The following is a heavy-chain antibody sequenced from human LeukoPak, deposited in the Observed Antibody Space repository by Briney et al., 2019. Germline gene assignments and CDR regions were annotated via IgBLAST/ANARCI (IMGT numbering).Heavy chain of an antibody. J-gene: IGHJ4*02. V-gene: IGHV4-34*01. CDR2: INHSGST. CDR3: ARVVGRYYQVDF. D-gene: IGHD1-26*01. Sequence: PSETLSLTCAVYGGSFSDYYWTWIRQPPGKGLEGIGEINHSGSTNYKPSLKSRVTISVDTSKNQFSLKLTSVTAADTALYYCARVVGRYYQVDFWGRGPPVTVSP. CDR1: GGSFSDYY.